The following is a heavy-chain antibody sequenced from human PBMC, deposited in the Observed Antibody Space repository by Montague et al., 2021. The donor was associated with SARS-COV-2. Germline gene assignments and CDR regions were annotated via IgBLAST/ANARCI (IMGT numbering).Heavy chain of an antibody. CDR3: AAVQPDAFDF. V-gene: IGHV2-5*02. J-gene: IGHJ3*01. CDR1: GFSLRANRMS. CDR2: IYWDDGK. Sequence: PALVKPTQTLTLTCTFSGFSLRANRMSVGWIRQPPGKALEWLALIYWDDGKRYTPSLRSRVTITKDTAKKQVVLTMANVDPDDSATYYCAAVQPDAFDFWGQGTMVTVSS. D-gene: IGHD6-19*01.